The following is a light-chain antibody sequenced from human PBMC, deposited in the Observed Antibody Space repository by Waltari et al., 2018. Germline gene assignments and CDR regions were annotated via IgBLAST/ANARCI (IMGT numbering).Light chain of an antibody. J-gene: IGKJ1*01. Sequence: EIVLTQSPGTLSLSPGERATLSCRASQGVGKYLAWYQQRPGHAPRLLLYHASIMATGIPDRFSGSGYGTDFSLTISRLEPEDFAVYYCQKYDFLPATFGQGTTVEIK. CDR2: HAS. V-gene: IGKV3-20*01. CDR1: QGVGKY. CDR3: QKYDFLPAT.